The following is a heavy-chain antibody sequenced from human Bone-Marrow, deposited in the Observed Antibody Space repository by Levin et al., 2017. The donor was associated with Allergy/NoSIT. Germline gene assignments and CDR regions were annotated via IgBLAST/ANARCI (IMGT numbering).Heavy chain of an antibody. CDR2: ISSSSGTI. Sequence: SCAASGFTFSAYGMNWVRQAPGTGLEWVSYISSSSGTIYYADSVKGRFTISRDNARNSLYLQMNSLRVEDTAVYYCARGLYGSGTYSVDYWGQGTLVTVSS. CDR3: ARGLYGSGTYSVDY. V-gene: IGHV3-48*01. CDR1: GFTFSAYG. J-gene: IGHJ4*02. D-gene: IGHD3-10*01.